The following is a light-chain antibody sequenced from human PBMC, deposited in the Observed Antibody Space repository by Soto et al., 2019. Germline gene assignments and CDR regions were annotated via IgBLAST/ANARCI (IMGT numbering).Light chain of an antibody. Sequence: EVVLTQSPATLSLSPGDTATLSCRASQSINTYLAWYQQKPGQAPRLLIYGASTRATGIPARFSGTGSGTDFTLTIHSLEPEDFAVYFCQQRSRWPPWTFGQGTKVEIQ. V-gene: IGKV3-11*01. CDR3: QQRSRWPPWT. CDR2: GAS. J-gene: IGKJ1*01. CDR1: QSINTY.